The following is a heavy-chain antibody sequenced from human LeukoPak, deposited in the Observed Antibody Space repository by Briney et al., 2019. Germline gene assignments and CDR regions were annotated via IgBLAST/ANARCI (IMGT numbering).Heavy chain of an antibody. CDR2: ISSSSRFI. CDR3: ARAVYCSGGGCFWYFDL. J-gene: IGHJ2*01. CDR1: GISFSNYS. D-gene: IGHD2-15*01. Sequence: GGSLRLSCAASGISFSNYSMNWVRQAPGKGLEWVSLISSSSRFIYYGDSGKGRFTISRDNAKKSLYLQMNSLRAEDTAVYYCARAVYCSGGGCFWYFDLWGRGTLVTVSS. V-gene: IGHV3-21*01.